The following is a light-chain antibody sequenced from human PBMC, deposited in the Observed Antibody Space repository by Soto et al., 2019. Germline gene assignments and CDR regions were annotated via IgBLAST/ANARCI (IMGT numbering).Light chain of an antibody. CDR3: ASFRSGTILV. J-gene: IGLJ1*01. Sequence: QSALTQPASVSGSPGQSVTISCTGPRSDIGDSNFISWYQHSPGKAPRLLIYEVNNRTSGVSKRVSGSKTGNTATLTISGLLDDDEADYFCASFRSGTILVFGSGTKVTVL. CDR2: EVN. CDR1: RSDIGDSNF. V-gene: IGLV2-14*01.